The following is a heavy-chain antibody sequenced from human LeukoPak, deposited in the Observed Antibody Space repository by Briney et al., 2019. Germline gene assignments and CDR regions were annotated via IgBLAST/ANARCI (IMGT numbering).Heavy chain of an antibody. CDR2: IIPIFGTA. J-gene: IGHJ4*02. CDR1: GGTSSSYA. Sequence: ASVKVSCKASGGTSSSYAISWVRQAPGQGLEWMGRIIPIFGTANYAQKFQGRVTITTDESTSTAYMELSSLRSEDTAVYYCARGRLGIAAAKTTPFDYWGQGTLVTVSS. D-gene: IGHD6-13*01. CDR3: ARGRLGIAAAKTTPFDY. V-gene: IGHV1-69*05.